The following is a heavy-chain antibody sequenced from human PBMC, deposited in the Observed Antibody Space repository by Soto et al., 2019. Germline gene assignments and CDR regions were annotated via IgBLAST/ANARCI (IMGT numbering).Heavy chain of an antibody. CDR3: TRDGRGLGRLSLFEY. CDR2: IYSGETT. V-gene: IGHV3-53*01. J-gene: IGHJ4*02. D-gene: IGHD2-21*02. CDR1: GFNVNSDY. Sequence: EVQLVESGGGWIHPGGSLRLSCAASGFNVNSDYMNWVRQTPGKGLEWVASIYSGETTYYADSVRGRFTISSDKSKNTLYFKLSSLRIEDTAVYYCTRDGRGLGRLSLFEYWGQGVLVTVSS.